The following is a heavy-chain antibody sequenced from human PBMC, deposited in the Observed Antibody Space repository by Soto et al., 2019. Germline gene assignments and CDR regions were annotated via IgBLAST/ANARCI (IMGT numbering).Heavy chain of an antibody. D-gene: IGHD1-26*01. Sequence: EVQLVESGGGLVHPGGSLRLSCAASGFTVSSDYMSWVRQAPGKGLEWVSVIYSGGSTYYADSVKGTFTISRDNSKSMLYLQMNSLRAEDTAVYYCARDPGDRNGMSVWGQGTTVTVSS. V-gene: IGHV3-66*01. CDR1: GFTVSSDY. CDR2: IYSGGST. CDR3: ARDPGDRNGMSV. J-gene: IGHJ6*02.